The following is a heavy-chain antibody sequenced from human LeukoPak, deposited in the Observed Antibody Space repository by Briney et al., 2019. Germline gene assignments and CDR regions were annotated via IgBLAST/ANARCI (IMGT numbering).Heavy chain of an antibody. J-gene: IGHJ4*02. CDR2: ISSSGSTI. CDR3: ARESSTSLTVDY. V-gene: IGHV3-11*04. CDR1: GFTFSDYY. Sequence: KPGGSLRLSCAASGFTFSDYYMSWLRQAPGKGLEWVSYISSSGSTIYYADSVKGRFTISRDNAKNSLYLQKNSLRAEDTAVYYCARESSTSLTVDYWGQGTLVTVSS. D-gene: IGHD2-2*01.